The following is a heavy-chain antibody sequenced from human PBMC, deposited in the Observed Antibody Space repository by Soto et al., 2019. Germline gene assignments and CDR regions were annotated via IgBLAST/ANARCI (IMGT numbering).Heavy chain of an antibody. V-gene: IGHV1-46*01. D-gene: IGHD6-19*01. CDR3: ARRVTYSSAIPHPWDAFDI. Sequence: ASVKVSCKASGYIFTNYYIHWVRQAPGQGLEWMAIINPLPTSGSTNYAQEFQGRVTMTTDTSTSTAYMELRSLRSDDTALYYCARRVTYSSAIPHPWDAFDIWGQGTMVTVSS. J-gene: IGHJ3*02. CDR1: GYIFTNYY. CDR2: INPLPTSGST.